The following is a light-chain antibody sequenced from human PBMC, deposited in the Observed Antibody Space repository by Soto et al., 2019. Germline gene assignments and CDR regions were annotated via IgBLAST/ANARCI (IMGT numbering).Light chain of an antibody. CDR1: QRITTY. J-gene: IGKJ4*01. CDR3: QQRYSAPLT. Sequence: DIQVTQSPSSLSASVGDRGTITCRASQRITTYLNWYQQKPGKAPNLLIYAASSLQSGVPSRFSGNGSETDFTLTLSSLQLEDVATYFCQQRYSAPLTFGGGTKVEIK. V-gene: IGKV1-39*01. CDR2: AAS.